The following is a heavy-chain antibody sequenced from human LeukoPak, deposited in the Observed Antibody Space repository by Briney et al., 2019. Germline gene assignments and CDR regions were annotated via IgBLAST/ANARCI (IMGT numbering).Heavy chain of an antibody. Sequence: SETLSLTCTVSGGSISSYYWSWIRQPSGKGLEWIGYIYYSGSTSYNPSLNSRVTISLDTSKNQFSLNLSSVTAADTAVYYCARRESSGFFDYWGQGTLVTVSS. CDR2: IYYSGST. V-gene: IGHV4-59*08. CDR3: ARRESSGFFDY. J-gene: IGHJ4*02. CDR1: GGSISSYY. D-gene: IGHD6-19*01.